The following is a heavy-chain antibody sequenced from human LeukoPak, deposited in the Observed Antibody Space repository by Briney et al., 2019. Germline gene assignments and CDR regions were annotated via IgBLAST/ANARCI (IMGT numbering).Heavy chain of an antibody. V-gene: IGHV4-39*01. CDR2: IYYSGNT. D-gene: IGHD3-22*01. CDR3: ARETSSGYLFKPASYFDY. J-gene: IGHJ4*02. Sequence: SETLSLICIVSGGSISSSSYYWGWIRQPPGKGLEWIGTIYYSGNTYYNPSLKSRVTISVDTSKTQFSLKLSSVTAADTAVYYCARETSSGYLFKPASYFDYWGQGTLVTVSS. CDR1: GGSISSSSYY.